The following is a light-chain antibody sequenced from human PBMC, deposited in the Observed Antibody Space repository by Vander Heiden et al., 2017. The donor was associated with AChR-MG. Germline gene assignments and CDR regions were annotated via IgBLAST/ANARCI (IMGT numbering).Light chain of an antibody. CDR2: AAS. J-gene: IGKJ4*01. CDR3: QQSYITPT. Sequence: DMQMTQSPSSLSASVGDRVIFTCRASQSISSSLNWYQQKPGKAPKLLIYAASSLQSGVPPRFSGSGSGTDFTLTISRLQPEDFATYYCQQSYITPTFGGGTKVEIK. V-gene: IGKV1-39*01. CDR1: QSISSS.